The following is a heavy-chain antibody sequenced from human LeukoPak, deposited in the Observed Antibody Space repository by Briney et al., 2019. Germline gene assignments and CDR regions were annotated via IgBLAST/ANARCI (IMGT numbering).Heavy chain of an antibody. CDR3: ARGERGPYYMDV. CDR2: IYYSGSA. D-gene: IGHD1-26*01. Sequence: SETLSLTCSVSGGSISRGGYHWSWIRQPPGKGLEWIGFIYYSGSANYNPSLKSRVTISLDTSKNQFSLKLSSVTAADTAVYYCARGERGPYYMDVWGKGTTVTVSS. CDR1: GGSISRGGYH. J-gene: IGHJ6*03. V-gene: IGHV4-61*08.